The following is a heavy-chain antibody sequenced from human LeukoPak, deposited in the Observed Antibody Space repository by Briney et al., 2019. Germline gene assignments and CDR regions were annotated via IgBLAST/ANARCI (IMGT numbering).Heavy chain of an antibody. D-gene: IGHD6-19*01. CDR3: ARDSYSSGRSFDY. CDR1: GFTFSSYW. Sequence: PGGSLRLSCAASGFTFSSYWMSWVRQAPGKGLEWVANIKQDGSEKYYVDSVKGRFTISRDNAKNSLYLQMNSLRAEDTAVYYCARDSYSSGRSFDYWGQGTLVTVSS. J-gene: IGHJ4*02. V-gene: IGHV3-7*01. CDR2: IKQDGSEK.